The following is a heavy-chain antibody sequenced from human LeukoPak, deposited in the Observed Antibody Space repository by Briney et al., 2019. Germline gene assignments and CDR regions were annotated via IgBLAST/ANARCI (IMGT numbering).Heavy chain of an antibody. J-gene: IGHJ4*02. CDR2: IDPSDSYT. V-gene: IGHV5-10-1*01. CDR3: ARYDTIFGATDY. D-gene: IGHD3-3*01. Sequence: GESLKISCKGSGYSFTGYWISWVRQMPGKGLEWMGRIDPSDSYTNYSPSFQGHVTISADKSISTAYLQWSSLKASDTAMYYCARYDTIFGATDYWGQGTLVTVSS. CDR1: GYSFTGYW.